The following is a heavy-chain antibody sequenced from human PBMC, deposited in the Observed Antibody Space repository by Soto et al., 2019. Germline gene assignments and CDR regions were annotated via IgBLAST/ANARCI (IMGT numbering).Heavy chain of an antibody. CDR3: ARGSKAGDGYNSVDYYYYGMDV. D-gene: IGHD5-12*01. J-gene: IGHJ6*02. CDR1: GFTFSTYG. V-gene: IGHV3-30*03. CDR2: MSYDGNYI. Sequence: GGSLRLSCAVSGFTFSTYGMHWVRQAPGKGLEWVAVMSYDGNYIYYADSVKGRFTISRDNSKYTLYLQMNSLRGEDTAVYYCARGSKAGDGYNSVDYYYYGMDVWGQGTTVTVSS.